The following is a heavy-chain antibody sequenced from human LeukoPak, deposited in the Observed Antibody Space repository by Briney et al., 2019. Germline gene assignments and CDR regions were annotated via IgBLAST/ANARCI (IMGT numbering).Heavy chain of an antibody. CDR1: GFTVSSDY. D-gene: IGHD3-22*01. V-gene: IGHV3-66*01. CDR3: ARGNAYYYDSSGYYYSFGY. Sequence: PGGSLRLSCAASGFTVSSDYMSWVRQAPGKGLEWVSVIYSDDSTYYADSVKGRFTISRDNSKSTLYLQMNSLRVEDTAVYYCARGNAYYYDSSGYYYSFGYWGQGTLVTVSS. CDR2: IYSDDST. J-gene: IGHJ4*02.